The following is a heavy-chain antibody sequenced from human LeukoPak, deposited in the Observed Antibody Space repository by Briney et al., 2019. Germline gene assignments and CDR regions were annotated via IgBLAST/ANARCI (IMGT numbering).Heavy chain of an antibody. CDR1: GGSISSGGYS. Sequence: PSETLSLTCAVSGGSISSGGYSWSCIRQPPGKGLEWIGYIYHSGSTYYNPSLKSRVTISVDRSKNQFSLKLSSVTAADTAVYYCARGLGTYYFDYWGQGTLVTVSS. V-gene: IGHV4-30-2*01. CDR3: ARGLGTYYFDY. J-gene: IGHJ4*02. D-gene: IGHD3-16*01. CDR2: IYHSGST.